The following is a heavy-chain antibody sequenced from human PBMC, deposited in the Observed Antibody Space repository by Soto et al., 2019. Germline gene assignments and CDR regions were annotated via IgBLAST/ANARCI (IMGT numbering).Heavy chain of an antibody. CDR3: ARDAGYCSSTSCSYNWFDP. CDR2: IYHSGST. Sequence: PSETLSLTCAVSGGSISSGGYSWSWIRQPPGKGLEWIGYIYHSGSTYYSPSLKSRVTISVDRSKNQFSLKLSSVTAADTAVYYCARDAGYCSSTSCSYNWFDPWGQGVLVTVSS. D-gene: IGHD2-2*01. V-gene: IGHV4-30-2*01. CDR1: GGSISSGGYS. J-gene: IGHJ5*02.